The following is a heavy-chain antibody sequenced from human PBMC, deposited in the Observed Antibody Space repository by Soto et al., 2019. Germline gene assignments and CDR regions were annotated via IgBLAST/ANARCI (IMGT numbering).Heavy chain of an antibody. Sequence: PSETLSLTCTVSGASVSSSTYSWGWIRQSPGKGLEWIGTIYSSENTYYNPSLLSRVTISVDTSKNEFSLRLSSVTAADTAVYYCARSVFPWGQGTLVTVS. V-gene: IGHV4-39*01. CDR2: IYSSENT. CDR3: ARSVFP. CDR1: GASVSSSTYS. J-gene: IGHJ5*02.